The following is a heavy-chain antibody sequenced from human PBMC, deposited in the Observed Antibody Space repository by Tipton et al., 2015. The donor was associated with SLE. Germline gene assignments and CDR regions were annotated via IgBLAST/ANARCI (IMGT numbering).Heavy chain of an antibody. D-gene: IGHD4-23*01. CDR1: GGSFSGYY. J-gene: IGHJ3*02. CDR3: ARHWNGHTVVTTFWAFDI. Sequence: GLVKPSETLSLTCVVYGGSFSGYYWSWIRQPPGKGLEWIGEINHSGSTNYNPSLKSRVTISVDTSKNQFSLKLSSVTAADTAVYYCARHWNGHTVVTTFWAFDIWGQGTMVTVSS. V-gene: IGHV4-34*01. CDR2: INHSGST.